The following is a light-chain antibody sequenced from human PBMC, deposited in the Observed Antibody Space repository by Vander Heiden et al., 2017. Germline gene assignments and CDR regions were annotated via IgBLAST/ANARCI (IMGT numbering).Light chain of an antibody. CDR2: AAS. V-gene: IGKV1-8*01. CDR1: QGISSY. Sequence: AIRMTQSPSSFSASTGDRVTITCRASQGISSYLAWYQQKPGKAPKLLIYAASTLQSAVPSRFRRRPPRTDFTLTMSCLQSEDLTTYYCQRDDSYAPTF. J-gene: IGKJ1*01. CDR3: QRDDSYAPT.